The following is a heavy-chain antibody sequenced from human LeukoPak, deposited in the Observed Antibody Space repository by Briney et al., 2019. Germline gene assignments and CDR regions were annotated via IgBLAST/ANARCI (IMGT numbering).Heavy chain of an antibody. J-gene: IGHJ4*02. V-gene: IGHV4-39*01. CDR3: ARPSSSGSYYY. Sequence: SETLSLTCTVSGDSISSSGHWWGWIRQPPGEGLEWIGGISYSGSPSYNPSLKSRVTISVDTSKNQLSLRLSSVTAADTAVYYCARPSSSGSYYYWGQGTLVTVS. CDR2: ISYSGSP. CDR1: GDSISSSGHW. D-gene: IGHD1-26*01.